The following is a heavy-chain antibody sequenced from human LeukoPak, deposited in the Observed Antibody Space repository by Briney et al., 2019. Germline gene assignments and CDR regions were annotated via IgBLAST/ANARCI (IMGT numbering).Heavy chain of an antibody. D-gene: IGHD2-21*01. J-gene: IGHJ4*02. CDR3: AKDVTLNSPYYFDY. Sequence: GGSLRLSCAASGFTFSSYAMHWVRQAPGKGLEWVSGISGSGGSTYYADSVKGRFTISRDNSKNALYLQMNSLRAEDTAVYYCAKDVTLNSPYYFDYWGQGTLVTVSS. CDR2: ISGSGGST. CDR1: GFTFSSYA. V-gene: IGHV3-23*01.